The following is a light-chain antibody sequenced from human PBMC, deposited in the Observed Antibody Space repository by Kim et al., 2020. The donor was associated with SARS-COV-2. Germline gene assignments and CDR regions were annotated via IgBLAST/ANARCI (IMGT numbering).Light chain of an antibody. CDR2: GVS. V-gene: IGKV3-15*01. J-gene: IGKJ4*01. CDR1: QTISND. Sequence: EIVMTQSPATLSVFPGERATLSCRASQTISNDLAWYQQKPGQAPRLLIYGVSTRATGIPATFSGSGSGTEFTLTISSLQSEYFALYYCQQYNDWPLTFGGGTKVEI. CDR3: QQYNDWPLT.